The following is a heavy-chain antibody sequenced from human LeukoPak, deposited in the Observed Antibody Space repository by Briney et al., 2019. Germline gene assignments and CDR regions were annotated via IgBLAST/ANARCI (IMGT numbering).Heavy chain of an antibody. V-gene: IGHV1-18*01. CDR1: GYTLTSYG. Sequence: ASVKVSCKASGYTLTSYGISWVRQAPGHGLEWMGWISAYNGNTNYAQKLQGRVTMTTDTSTSTAYMELRSLRSDDTAVYYCARRVPAAMGLGAFDIWGQGTMVTVSS. D-gene: IGHD2-2*01. CDR3: ARRVPAAMGLGAFDI. CDR2: ISAYNGNT. J-gene: IGHJ3*02.